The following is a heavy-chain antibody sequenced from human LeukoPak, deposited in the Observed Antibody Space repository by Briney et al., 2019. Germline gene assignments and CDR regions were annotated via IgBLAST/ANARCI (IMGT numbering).Heavy chain of an antibody. J-gene: IGHJ4*02. CDR2: TYYRSKWYN. D-gene: IGHD6-19*01. CDR3: ARAVAGKLDY. Sequence: SQTLSLTWAISGDSVSSNSIGWTWIRQSPSRGLEWLGRTYYRSKWYNDYAVSVKSRITINPDTSKNQVSLQLNSVTPEDTAVYYCARAVAGKLDYWGQGTLVTVSS. V-gene: IGHV6-1*01. CDR1: GDSVSSNSIG.